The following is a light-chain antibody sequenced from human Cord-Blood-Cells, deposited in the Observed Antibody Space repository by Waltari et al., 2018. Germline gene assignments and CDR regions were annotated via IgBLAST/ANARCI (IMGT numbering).Light chain of an antibody. CDR2: KAS. V-gene: IGKV1-5*03. Sequence: DIQMTQSPSTLSASVGARVTITCRASQSISSWLAWYQQKSGKAPKLLIYKASSLESGVPSRFSGSGSGTEFTLTISSLQPDDFATYYCQQYNSYSGAFGGGTKVEIK. CDR3: QQYNSYSGA. J-gene: IGKJ4*01. CDR1: QSISSW.